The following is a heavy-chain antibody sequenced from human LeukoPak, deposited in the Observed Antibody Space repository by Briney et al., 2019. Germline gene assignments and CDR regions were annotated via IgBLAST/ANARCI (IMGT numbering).Heavy chain of an antibody. J-gene: IGHJ4*02. CDR2: ISGSGDST. V-gene: IGHV3-23*01. CDR3: TKDWSASY. Sequence: GGSLRLSCAASGFTFSSYAMSWVRQAPGKGLEWVSGISGSGDSTYYTDSVKGRFTVSRDNFNNMLYLQMNSLRAEDTAVYYCTKDWSASYWGQGTLVTVSS. CDR1: GFTFSSYA.